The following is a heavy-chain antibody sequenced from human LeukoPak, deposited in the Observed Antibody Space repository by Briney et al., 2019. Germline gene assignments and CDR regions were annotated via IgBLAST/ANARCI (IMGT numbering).Heavy chain of an antibody. D-gene: IGHD3/OR15-3a*01. CDR3: AKRQDYDFWTGYYNWFDP. CDR2: ISSSSSYI. Sequence: GGSLRLSCAASGFTFSSYSMDWVRQAPGKGLEWVSSISSSSSYIYYADSVKGRFTISRDNSKNTLYLQMNSLRAEDTAVYYCAKRQDYDFWTGYYNWFDPWGQGTLVTVSS. J-gene: IGHJ5*02. CDR1: GFTFSSYS. V-gene: IGHV3-21*04.